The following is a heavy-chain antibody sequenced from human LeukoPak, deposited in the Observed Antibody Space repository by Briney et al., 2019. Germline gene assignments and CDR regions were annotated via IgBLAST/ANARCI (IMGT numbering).Heavy chain of an antibody. Sequence: SETLSLTCTVSGGSISGGYYWGWIRQPPGKGLEWIGSGYHIGSTYFNPSLRSRVTILIDIFKNQFSLKMSSVTAADTAIYYCARVGDYGDYVNWFDPWGPGTLVTVSS. D-gene: IGHD4-17*01. CDR1: GGSISGGYY. CDR2: GYHIGST. J-gene: IGHJ5*02. CDR3: ARVGDYGDYVNWFDP. V-gene: IGHV4-38-2*02.